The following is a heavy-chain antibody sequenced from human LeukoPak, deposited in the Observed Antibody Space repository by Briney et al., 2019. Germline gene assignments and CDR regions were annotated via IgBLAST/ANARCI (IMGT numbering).Heavy chain of an antibody. CDR1: GFTFSNYW. J-gene: IGHJ4*02. CDR2: INSDGSST. Sequence: GGSLRLSCAASGFTFSNYWTHWVRQAPGKGLVWVSRINSDGSSTSYADSVKGRFTISRDNAKNTLYLQMNSLRAEDTALYYCALQFGPLDNWGQGTLVTVSS. V-gene: IGHV3-74*01. CDR3: ALQFGPLDN. D-gene: IGHD3-10*01.